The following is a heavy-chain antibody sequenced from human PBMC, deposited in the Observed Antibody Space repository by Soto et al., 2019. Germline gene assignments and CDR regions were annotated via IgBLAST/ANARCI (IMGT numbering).Heavy chain of an antibody. V-gene: IGHV3-48*01. J-gene: IGHJ4*02. Sequence: EVQLVESGGGLVQRGGSLSLSCAASGFTFRSYSMNWFRQAPGKGLGGVSYITSSSSTIYYEDSVKGRLTSPRDNAKNSLDVQMNSLRADATAVYYCARAHCSGGHCYAGSDFDYWGQGILVTVSS. CDR2: ITSSSSTI. D-gene: IGHD2-15*01. CDR1: GFTFRSYS. CDR3: ARAHCSGGHCYAGSDFDY.